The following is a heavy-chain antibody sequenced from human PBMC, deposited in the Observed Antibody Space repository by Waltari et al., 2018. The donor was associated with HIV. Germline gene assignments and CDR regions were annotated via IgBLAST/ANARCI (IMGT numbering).Heavy chain of an antibody. V-gene: IGHV1-18*01. Sequence: QVQLLQSGSEVKRPGASVRVSCKTSGYPFSDYGITWVRQAPGQGLEWLGWINTYPGNTIFAKAVDAKIRFTRDTSTHTAYMDLMSLRSDDPAVYYCARGDRAFDVWVQVTMVTVSS. J-gene: IGHJ3*01. D-gene: IGHD1-26*01. CDR2: INTYPGNT. CDR3: ARGDRAFDV. CDR1: GYPFSDYG.